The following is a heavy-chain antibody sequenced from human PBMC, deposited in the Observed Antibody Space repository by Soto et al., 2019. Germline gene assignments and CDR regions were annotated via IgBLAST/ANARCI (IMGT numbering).Heavy chain of an antibody. CDR3: ARDLRLELRPHRPGFPGNDAFDI. CDR2: IYSGGST. V-gene: IGHV3-53*04. J-gene: IGHJ3*02. D-gene: IGHD1-7*01. Sequence: GGSLRLSCAASGFTVSSNYMSWVRQAPGKGLEWVSVIYSGGSTYYADSVKGRFTISRHNSKNTLYLQMNSLRAEDTAVYYCARDLRLELRPHRPGFPGNDAFDIWGQGTMVTVSS. CDR1: GFTVSSNY.